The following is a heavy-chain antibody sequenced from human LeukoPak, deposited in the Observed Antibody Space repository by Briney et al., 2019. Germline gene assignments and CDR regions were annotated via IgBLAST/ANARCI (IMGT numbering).Heavy chain of an antibody. CDR1: GYTFTGYY. J-gene: IGHJ4*02. CDR3: ARHIVVVTNDLWDY. Sequence: ASVKVSCKASGYTFTGYYMHWVRQAPGQGLEWMGWINPNSGGTNYAQKFQGRVTMTRDTSISTAYMELSRLRSDDTAVYYCARHIVVVTNDLWDYWGQGTLVTVSS. V-gene: IGHV1-2*02. D-gene: IGHD2-21*02. CDR2: INPNSGGT.